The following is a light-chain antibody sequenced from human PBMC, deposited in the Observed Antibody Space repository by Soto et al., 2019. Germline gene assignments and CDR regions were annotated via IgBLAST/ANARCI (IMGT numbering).Light chain of an antibody. Sequence: IVLAQSPGTLALSPGGRATPSCRASQSVSSNLLAWYQQKPGQAPRLLIYAASSRAAGIPDRFSGSGSGTDFTLTISSLEPEDFAVYYCQQRSNWPPTFGQGTKVDI. CDR1: QSVSSNL. J-gene: IGKJ1*01. V-gene: IGKV3D-20*02. CDR2: AAS. CDR3: QQRSNWPPT.